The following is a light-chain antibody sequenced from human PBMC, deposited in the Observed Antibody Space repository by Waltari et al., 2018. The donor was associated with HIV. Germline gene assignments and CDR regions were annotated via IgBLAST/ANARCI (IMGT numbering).Light chain of an antibody. CDR1: QRISTW. CDR3: QQYNDYSWT. V-gene: IGKV1-5*03. Sequence: DIQMTQSPSTLSASVGDRVSLTCRASQRISTWLAWYQQKPGQAPKLLIYRASSLQSGVPSRFSGSGSGTEFTLTISSLQADDFATYYCQQYNDYSWTFGQGTKLEVK. CDR2: RAS. J-gene: IGKJ1*01.